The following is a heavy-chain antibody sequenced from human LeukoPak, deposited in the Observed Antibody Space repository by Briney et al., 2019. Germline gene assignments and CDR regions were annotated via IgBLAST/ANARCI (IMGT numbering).Heavy chain of an antibody. Sequence: GPLKLSCATSGLTFSVSPMHWVRQASGKGLEWVGRIRSKANLYATTYAASVRGRFSISRDDSKNTAYLQMNSLQTEDTAVYFCSSKSSPSGWYFDLWGRGTLVTVSS. CDR3: SSKSSPSGWYFDL. CDR1: GLTFSVSP. V-gene: IGHV3-73*01. J-gene: IGHJ2*01. CDR2: IRSKANLYAT.